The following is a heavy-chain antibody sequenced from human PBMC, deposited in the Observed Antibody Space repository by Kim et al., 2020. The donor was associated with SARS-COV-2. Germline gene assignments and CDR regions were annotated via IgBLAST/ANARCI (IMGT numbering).Heavy chain of an antibody. J-gene: IGHJ6*02. D-gene: IGHD3-10*01. CDR2: INSDGSST. CDR3: AGIYGSGPPSGMDV. V-gene: IGHV3-74*01. Sequence: GGSLRLSCAASGFTFSSYWMHWVRQAPGKGLVWVSRINSDGSSTSYADSVKGRFTISRDNAKNTLYLQMNSLRAEDTAVYYCAGIYGSGPPSGMDVWGQGTTVTVSS. CDR1: GFTFSSYW.